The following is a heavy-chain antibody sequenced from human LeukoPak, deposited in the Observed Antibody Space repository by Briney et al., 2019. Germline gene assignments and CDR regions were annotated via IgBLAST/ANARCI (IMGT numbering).Heavy chain of an antibody. J-gene: IGHJ4*02. CDR3: ARDGSSSPRTFDY. CDR1: GGTFSSYA. Sequence: SVKVSCKASGGTFSSYAISWVRQAPGQGLEWMGGIIPIFGTANYAQKFQGRVTITADESTSTAYMELSSLRSEDTAVYYCARDGSSSPRTFDYWGQGTLVTVSS. CDR2: IIPIFGTA. V-gene: IGHV1-69*13. D-gene: IGHD6-6*01.